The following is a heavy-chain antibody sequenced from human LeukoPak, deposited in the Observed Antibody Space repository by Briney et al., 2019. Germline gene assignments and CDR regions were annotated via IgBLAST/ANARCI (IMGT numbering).Heavy chain of an antibody. Sequence: SETLSLTCTVSGDSISSSSYYWGWIRQPPGKGLEWIGSIYYSGSTYYNPSLKSRVTISVDTSKNQFSLKLSSVTAADTAVYYCARIAVAGTNLDYWGQGTLVTVSS. D-gene: IGHD6-19*01. CDR3: ARIAVAGTNLDY. J-gene: IGHJ4*02. V-gene: IGHV4-39*07. CDR2: IYYSGST. CDR1: GDSISSSSYY.